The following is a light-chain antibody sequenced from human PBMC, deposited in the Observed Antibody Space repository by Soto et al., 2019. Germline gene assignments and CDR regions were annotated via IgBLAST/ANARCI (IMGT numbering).Light chain of an antibody. Sequence: QSVLTQPSSVSGAPGQRVTISCTGSSSNIGAGYDVHWYQQLPGTAPKLLIYGNSNRPSGVPDRFSGSKSGTSVSLAITGLQAEDEADYYCQCYDSNLSGGVVFGGGTQLTVL. CDR1: SSNIGAGYD. J-gene: IGLJ2*01. CDR2: GNS. CDR3: QCYDSNLSGGVV. V-gene: IGLV1-40*01.